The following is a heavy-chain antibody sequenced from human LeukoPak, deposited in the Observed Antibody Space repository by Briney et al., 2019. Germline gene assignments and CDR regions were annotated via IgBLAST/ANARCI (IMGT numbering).Heavy chain of an antibody. J-gene: IGHJ5*02. CDR3: ARGYYDILTRYYDNWFDP. Sequence: ASVKVSRKASGYTFTGYYMHWVRQAPGQGLEWMGWINPNSGGTNYPQKFQGRVTMTRDTSISTAYMELSRLRSDDTAVYYCARGYYDILTRYYDNWFDPCGQGTLVTVSP. D-gene: IGHD3-9*01. CDR2: INPNSGGT. V-gene: IGHV1-2*02. CDR1: GYTFTGYY.